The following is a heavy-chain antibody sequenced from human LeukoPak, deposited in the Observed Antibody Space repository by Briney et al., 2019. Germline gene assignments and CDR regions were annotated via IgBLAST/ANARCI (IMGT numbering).Heavy chain of an antibody. D-gene: IGHD6-13*01. CDR1: GFTFSSYW. CDR2: IKQDGSEK. CDR3: AKPPPDSSSWLFDY. V-gene: IGHV3-7*03. Sequence: PGGSLRLSCAASGFTFSSYWMSWVRQAPGKGLEWVANIKQDGSEKYYVDSVKGRFTISRDNAKNSLYLQMNSLRVEDTAVYYCAKPPPDSSSWLFDYWGQGTLVTVSS. J-gene: IGHJ4*02.